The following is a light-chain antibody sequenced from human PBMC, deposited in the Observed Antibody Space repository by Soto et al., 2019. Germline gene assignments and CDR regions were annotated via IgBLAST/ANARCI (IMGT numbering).Light chain of an antibody. CDR3: HQYGSGPYT. V-gene: IGKV3-20*01. Sequence: ENVLTQSPGTLSLSPGERATLSCRASQSVRSSGLAWYQQKSGQAPRLLIYGASSCDTGIPDRFSCSGSGTDFSRTISRLEPEEFAVDYCHQYGSGPYTFGQGTKLESK. CDR1: QSVRSSG. J-gene: IGKJ2*01. CDR2: GAS.